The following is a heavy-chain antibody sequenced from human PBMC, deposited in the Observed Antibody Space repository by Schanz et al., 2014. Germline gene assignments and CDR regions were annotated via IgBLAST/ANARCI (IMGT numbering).Heavy chain of an antibody. Sequence: QVQLQQWGAGLLKPSETLSLTCDVYGGSFSGYFWSWIRQPPGKGLEWIGEINHSGNNYYNPSLKSRVTISVDTSKNHFSLTLSSVAAADTAVYYCARVPEPGWFDPWGQGTLVTVSS. V-gene: IGHV4-34*02. CDR2: INHSGNN. D-gene: IGHD1-26*01. J-gene: IGHJ5*02. CDR3: ARVPEPGWFDP. CDR1: GGSFSGYF.